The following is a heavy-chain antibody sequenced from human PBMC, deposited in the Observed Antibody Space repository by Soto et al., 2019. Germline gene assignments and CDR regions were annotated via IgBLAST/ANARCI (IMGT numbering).Heavy chain of an antibody. CDR3: ERYLSTSGGGGTRGGKENWFVP. Sequence: TETVSLTCSVSGVSISRRYWTWIRQRPGKGLEWIGYAYYDGSTGYRPSLKSRVTMGVDTSKKQVSLELYPVTAAETAVYVSERYLSTSGGGGTRGGKENWFVPCGQG. D-gene: IGHD2-8*02. CDR1: GVSISRRY. CDR2: AYYDGST. J-gene: IGHJ5*02. V-gene: IGHV4-59*01.